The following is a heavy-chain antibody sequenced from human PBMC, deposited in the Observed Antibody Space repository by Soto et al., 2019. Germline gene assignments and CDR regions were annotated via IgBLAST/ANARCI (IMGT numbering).Heavy chain of an antibody. CDR3: ARANIVVVPAAIGFDP. Sequence: ASVKVACEASGDTFTSYYMHWVRQAPGQGLEWMGIINPSGGSTSYAQKFQGRVTMTRDTSTSTVYMELSSLRSEDTAVYYCARANIVVVPAAIGFDPWGQGTLVTVSS. CDR1: GDTFTSYY. D-gene: IGHD2-2*01. CDR2: INPSGGST. J-gene: IGHJ5*02. V-gene: IGHV1-46*03.